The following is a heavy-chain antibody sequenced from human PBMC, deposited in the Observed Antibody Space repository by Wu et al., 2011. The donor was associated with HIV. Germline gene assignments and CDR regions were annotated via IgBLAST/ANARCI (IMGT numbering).Heavy chain of an antibody. D-gene: IGHD1-14*01. Sequence: QVQLVQSGAEVKKPGSSVKVSCKASGGTFSSYAISWVRQAPGQGLEWMGRIIPIFGTSNYAQKFQGRVTINMDKSTSTAYMELSSLRSEDTAVYYCASQPDTTMTGYYYYGMDVVGQGTKVTVSS. CDR1: GGTFSSYA. V-gene: IGHV1-69*05. CDR3: ASQPDTTMTGYYYYGMDV. CDR2: IIPIFGTS. J-gene: IGHJ6*02.